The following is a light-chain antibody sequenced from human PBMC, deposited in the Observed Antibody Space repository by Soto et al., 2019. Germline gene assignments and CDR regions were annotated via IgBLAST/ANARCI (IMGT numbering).Light chain of an antibody. CDR2: DAS. J-gene: IGKJ4*01. V-gene: IGKV1-27*01. CDR3: HKYNSFPPT. Sequence: QMTQSPSSLSASVGDTVTITCRASQDITIDVAWYQQKPGKPPSLLISDASTLHSGVPSRFSGSGYATDFTLTICNLQPEDVATYYCHKYNSFPPTFGGGTKVDVK. CDR1: QDITID.